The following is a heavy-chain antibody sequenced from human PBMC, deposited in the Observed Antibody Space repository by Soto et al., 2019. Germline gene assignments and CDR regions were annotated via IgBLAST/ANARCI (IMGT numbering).Heavy chain of an antibody. CDR3: ARDGSHYGSENWFDP. CDR2: ISAYNGNT. Sequence: ASVKVSCKASGYTFTSYGISWVRQAPGQGLEWMGWISAYNGNTNYAQKLQGRVTMTTDTSTSTAYMELRSLRSDDTAVYYCARDGSHYGSENWFDPWGQGTLVTVSS. V-gene: IGHV1-18*01. CDR1: GYTFTSYG. J-gene: IGHJ5*02. D-gene: IGHD3-10*01.